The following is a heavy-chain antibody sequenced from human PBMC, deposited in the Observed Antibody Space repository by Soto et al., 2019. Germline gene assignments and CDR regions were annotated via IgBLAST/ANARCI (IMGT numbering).Heavy chain of an antibody. Sequence: QLQLQESGPGLVKPSETLSLTCTVSGGSISSSSYYWGWIRQPPGKGLEWIGSIYYSGSTYYNPSLKSRVTISVDTSKNQFSLKLSSVSAADTAVYYCARHGLGVEDYYDSSGYSGGGAFDIWGQGTMVTVSS. D-gene: IGHD3-22*01. CDR3: ARHGLGVEDYYDSSGYSGGGAFDI. CDR2: IYYSGST. J-gene: IGHJ3*02. V-gene: IGHV4-39*01. CDR1: GGSISSSSYY.